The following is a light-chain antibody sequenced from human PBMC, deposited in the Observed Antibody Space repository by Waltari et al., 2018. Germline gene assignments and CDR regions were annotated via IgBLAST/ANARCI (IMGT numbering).Light chain of an antibody. CDR2: TND. J-gene: IGLJ2*01. CDR3: AAWDDSLNGPV. Sequence: QSVLTQPPSAPGTPGQRVTISCSGSSSNIGRKPESWYQQLPGTAPKLLIHTNDQRPSGVPDRFSGSKSGTSASLAISGLQSEDEADYYCAAWDDSLNGPVFGGGTKLTVL. V-gene: IGLV1-44*01. CDR1: SSNIGRKP.